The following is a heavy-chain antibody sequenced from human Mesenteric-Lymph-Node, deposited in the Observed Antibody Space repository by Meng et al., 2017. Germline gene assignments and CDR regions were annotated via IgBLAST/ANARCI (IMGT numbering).Heavy chain of an antibody. CDR3: AEGSGSYAVAY. J-gene: IGHJ4*02. CDR2: ISSNSYYS. V-gene: IGHV3-21*01. CDR1: GFTFSSYS. Sequence: EVQLVESGGGLVKPGGSLRLSCAASGFTFSSYSMNWVRQAPGKGREWVSYISSNSYYSSYADSVKGRFTSSRDNAKNSVYLQMKSLRAEETAVYYCAEGSGSYAVAYWGQGTLVTVSS. D-gene: IGHD1-26*01.